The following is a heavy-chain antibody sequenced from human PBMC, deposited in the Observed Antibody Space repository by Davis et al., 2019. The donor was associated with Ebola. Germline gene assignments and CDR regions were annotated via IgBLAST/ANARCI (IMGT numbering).Heavy chain of an antibody. CDR2: INSDGSNT. CDR3: ARGDRTTILHYFDY. CDR1: GFTFNNYW. D-gene: IGHD4-11*01. Sequence: PGGSLRLSCAASGFTFNNYWMHWVRQAPGKGLVWVSRINSDGSNTGYADSVKGRFTIFRDNANNTLYLQMNSLSAEDTAVYYCARGDRTTILHYFDYWGQGTLVTVSS. V-gene: IGHV3-74*01. J-gene: IGHJ4*02.